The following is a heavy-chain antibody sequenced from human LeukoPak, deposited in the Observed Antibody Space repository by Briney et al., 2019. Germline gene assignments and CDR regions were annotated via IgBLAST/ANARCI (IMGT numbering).Heavy chain of an antibody. D-gene: IGHD3-3*01. J-gene: IGHJ6*03. Sequence: SETLSLTCAVYGGSFSGYYWSWIRQPPGKRLEWIGEINHSGSTNYNPSLKSRVTISVDTSKNQFSLKLSSVTAADTAVYYCARGYPDFWSGFPYYYYYMDVWGKGTTVTVSS. V-gene: IGHV4-34*01. CDR2: INHSGST. CDR3: ARGYPDFWSGFPYYYYYMDV. CDR1: GGSFSGYY.